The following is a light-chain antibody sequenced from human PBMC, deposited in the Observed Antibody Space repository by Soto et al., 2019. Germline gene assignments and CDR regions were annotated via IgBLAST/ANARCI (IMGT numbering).Light chain of an antibody. Sequence: QSVLTQPASVSGSPGQSITISCTGTSSDVGRYNYVSWYQQHPGKVPKLMIYDVRYRPSGVSNRFSGSKSGYTASLTISGLQAEDEGDYYCSSYTSTSAVVFGGGTKVTVL. V-gene: IGLV2-14*03. J-gene: IGLJ2*01. CDR2: DVR. CDR1: SSDVGRYNY. CDR3: SSYTSTSAVV.